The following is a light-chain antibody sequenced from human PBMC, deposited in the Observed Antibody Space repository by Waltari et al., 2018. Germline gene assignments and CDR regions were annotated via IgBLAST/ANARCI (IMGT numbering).Light chain of an antibody. CDR1: QSVSSY. Sequence: VILTQSPATLSLSPGERATLSCRASQSVSSYLAWYQQKPGQAPRLLIYGASSRATGIPDRFSGSGSGTDFTRTISSLEPEDVGVYHCYQHSSGYSFGQGTKVEIK. CDR3: YQHSSGYS. V-gene: IGKV3-11*01. CDR2: GAS. J-gene: IGKJ2*03.